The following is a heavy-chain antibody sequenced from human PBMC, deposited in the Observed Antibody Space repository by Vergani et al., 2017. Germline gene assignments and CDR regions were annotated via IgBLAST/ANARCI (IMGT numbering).Heavy chain of an antibody. CDR2: VYFTGST. D-gene: IGHD3-22*01. V-gene: IGHV4-4*07. J-gene: IGHJ4*02. CDR1: GVSINSRYY. Sequence: QVQLQESGPGLVKSSQTLSLTCRVSGVSINSRYYWTWVRQPAGKGLQWLGLVYFTGSTNYNPSLRSRLSLSIDTSLNEFSLKLHSVSADDTAMYFCARAEFSTNYYGQSYYLDYWGQGIPVTVSS. CDR3: ARAEFSTNYYGQSYYLDY.